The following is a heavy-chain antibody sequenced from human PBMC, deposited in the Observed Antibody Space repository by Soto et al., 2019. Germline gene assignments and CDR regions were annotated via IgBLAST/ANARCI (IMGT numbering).Heavy chain of an antibody. CDR3: ARVAKRGSGSYYKGGGLANYYYYYMDV. CDR1: GFTFSSYS. V-gene: IGHV3-21*01. D-gene: IGHD3-10*01. Sequence: GGSLRLSCAASGFTFSSYSMNWVRQAPGKGLEWVSSISSSSSYIYYARSVKGRFTNSRDNAKNSLYLQMNSLRAEDTAVYYCARVAKRGSGSYYKGGGLANYYYYYMDVWGKGTTVTVSS. CDR2: ISSSSSYI. J-gene: IGHJ6*03.